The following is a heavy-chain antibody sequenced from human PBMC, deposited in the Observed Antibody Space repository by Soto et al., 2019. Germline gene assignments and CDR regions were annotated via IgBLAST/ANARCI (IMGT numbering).Heavy chain of an antibody. CDR3: ASESYGGEFDY. D-gene: IGHD4-17*01. CDR1: GGTFSSYT. J-gene: IGHJ4*02. V-gene: IGHV1-69*02. Sequence: SVKVSCKASGGTFSSYTISWVRQAPGQGLEWMGRIIPIHGITKYAQNFQGRVTITTDTSASTAYMELSSLRSEDTAVYYCASESYGGEFDYWGQGTLVTVSS. CDR2: IIPIHGIT.